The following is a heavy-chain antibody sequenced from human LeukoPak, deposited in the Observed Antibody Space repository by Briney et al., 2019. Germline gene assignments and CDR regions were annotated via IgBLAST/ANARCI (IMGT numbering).Heavy chain of an antibody. CDR1: GFTFSSYS. V-gene: IGHV3-48*01. CDR2: ISSSSSPI. Sequence: GGSLRLSCAASGFTFSSYSMNWVRQAPGKGLEWVSYISSSSSPIYYADSVKGRFTISRDNSKNTLFLQMSSLRTEDTAVYYCASPYSGYGYNFDHWGQGTLVTVSS. CDR3: ASPYSGYGYNFDH. D-gene: IGHD5-12*01. J-gene: IGHJ4*02.